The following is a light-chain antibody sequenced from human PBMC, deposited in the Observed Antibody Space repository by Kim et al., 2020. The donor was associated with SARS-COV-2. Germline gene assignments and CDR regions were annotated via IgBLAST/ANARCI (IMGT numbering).Light chain of an antibody. Sequence: ALVGDRVTITCRASQSISTWVAWYQQKPGKAPNLLIYNASILETGVPSRFSGSGSGTDFTLTISSLQPADFGTYYCQHYNAYPWTFGQGTKVEIK. CDR2: NAS. V-gene: IGKV1-5*03. CDR3: QHYNAYPWT. J-gene: IGKJ1*01. CDR1: QSISTW.